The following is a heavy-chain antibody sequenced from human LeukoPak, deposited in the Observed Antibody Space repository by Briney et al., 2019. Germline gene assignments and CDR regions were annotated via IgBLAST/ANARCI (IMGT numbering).Heavy chain of an antibody. J-gene: IGHJ4*02. V-gene: IGHV5-51*01. CDR3: ARAVDFWDVYSTVAC. CDR1: GYRFTSYW. D-gene: IGHD3-3*01. Sequence: GESLKISCKGSGYRFTSYWIAWVRQMPGKGLEWMGIMYPGDSNTRYSPSFQGQVTISADKSISTAYLQWHSLKASDTAMYYCARAVDFWDVYSTVACWGKGTLSPSPQ. CDR2: MYPGDSNT.